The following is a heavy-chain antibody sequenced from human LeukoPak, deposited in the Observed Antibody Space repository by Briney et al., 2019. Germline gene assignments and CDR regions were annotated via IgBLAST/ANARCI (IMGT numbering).Heavy chain of an antibody. Sequence: ASVTVSCKTSVYAFTNYYVHWVRQAPGQGLEWMGLIKPSGGGTSYALKFQGRVTMTRDTSTSTAYMELSSLRSEDTAVYYCARDHFDSSGYYNLLGYFEHWGQGTLVTVSS. V-gene: IGHV1-46*01. CDR3: ARDHFDSSGYYNLLGYFEH. D-gene: IGHD3-22*01. CDR1: VYAFTNYY. J-gene: IGHJ1*01. CDR2: IKPSGGGT.